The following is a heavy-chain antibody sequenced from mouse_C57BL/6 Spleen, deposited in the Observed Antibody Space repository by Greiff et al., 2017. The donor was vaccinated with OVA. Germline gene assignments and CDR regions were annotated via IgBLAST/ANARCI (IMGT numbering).Heavy chain of an antibody. Sequence: VQLQQSGPELVKPGASVKISCKASGYTFTDYYMNWVKQSHGKSLEWIGDINPNNGGTSYNQKFKGKATLTVDKSSSTAYMELRSLTSEDSAVYYCARVGIYYGNYWFAYWGQGTLVTVSA. D-gene: IGHD2-1*01. J-gene: IGHJ3*01. CDR1: GYTFTDYY. V-gene: IGHV1-26*01. CDR2: INPNNGGT. CDR3: ARVGIYYGNYWFAY.